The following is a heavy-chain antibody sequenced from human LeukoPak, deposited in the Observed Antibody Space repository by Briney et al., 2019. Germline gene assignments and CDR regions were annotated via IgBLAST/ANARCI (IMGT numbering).Heavy chain of an antibody. V-gene: IGHV1-69*05. D-gene: IGHD4-17*01. CDR1: GGTFSSYA. CDR3: ARDTRGVGDYTDHLDV. J-gene: IGHJ6*04. CDR2: IIPIFGTA. Sequence: SVKVSCKASGGTFSSYAISWVRQAPGQGLEWMGGIIPIFGTANYAQKFQGRVTITTDESTSTAYMELSSLRSGDTAVYYCARDTRGVGDYTDHLDVWGKGPTVTVSS.